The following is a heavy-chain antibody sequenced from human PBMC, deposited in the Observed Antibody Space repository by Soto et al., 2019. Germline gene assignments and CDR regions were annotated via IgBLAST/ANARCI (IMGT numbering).Heavy chain of an antibody. D-gene: IGHD5-12*01. CDR3: ARDGYSGYEADAFDI. CDR1: GGSIRSGGYY. J-gene: IGHJ3*02. Sequence: SETLSLTCTVSGGSIRSGGYYWSWIRQHPGKGLEWIGYIYYSGSTYYNPSLKSRVTISVDTSKNQFSLKLSSVTAADTAVYYCARDGYSGYEADAFDIWGQGTMVTVSS. V-gene: IGHV4-31*03. CDR2: IYYSGST.